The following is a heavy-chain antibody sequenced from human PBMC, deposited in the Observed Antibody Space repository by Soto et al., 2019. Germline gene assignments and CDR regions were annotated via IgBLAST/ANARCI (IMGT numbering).Heavy chain of an antibody. V-gene: IGHV4-34*01. CDR1: GGSFIGYY. Sequence: PSETLSLTCAVYGGSFIGYYCIFIRHPPCKWLEWIVEINHSGSTNYNPSPKSRVTISVDTSKNQFSLEVRSVTAADTAVYFCARGRTAIATRWFDSWGQGTLVTVSS. D-gene: IGHD1-1*01. CDR2: INHSGST. J-gene: IGHJ5*01. CDR3: ARGRTAIATRWFDS.